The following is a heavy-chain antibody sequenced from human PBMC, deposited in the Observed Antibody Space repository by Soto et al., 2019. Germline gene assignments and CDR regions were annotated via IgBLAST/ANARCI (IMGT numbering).Heavy chain of an antibody. CDR3: ARVRLVVTAPFDY. J-gene: IGHJ4*02. Sequence: PGGSLRLSCAASGFTFSSYWMHWVRQAPGKGLVWVSRINSDGSSTSYADSVKGRFTISRDNAKNTLYLQMNSLRAEDTAVYYYARVRLVVTAPFDYWGQGTLVTVSS. CDR2: INSDGSST. CDR1: GFTFSSYW. D-gene: IGHD2-21*02. V-gene: IGHV3-74*01.